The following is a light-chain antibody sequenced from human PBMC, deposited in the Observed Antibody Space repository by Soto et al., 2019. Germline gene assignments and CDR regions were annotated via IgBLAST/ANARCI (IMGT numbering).Light chain of an antibody. Sequence: EIVLTQSPGTLSLSPGERVTLSCRASQTVSGRYLAWYQQKPGQAPRLLIFGASNRATGIPDRFSGSGSGTDFTLTLSRREPEDAAVYFCQQYGTSPGTFGQGTKVEVK. J-gene: IGKJ1*01. CDR1: QTVSGRY. CDR3: QQYGTSPGT. V-gene: IGKV3-20*01. CDR2: GAS.